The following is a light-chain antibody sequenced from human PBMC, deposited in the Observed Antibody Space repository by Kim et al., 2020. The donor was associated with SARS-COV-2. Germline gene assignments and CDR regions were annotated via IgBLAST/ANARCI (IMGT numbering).Light chain of an antibody. CDR3: QLYYDWHQ. J-gene: IGKJ2*01. CDR1: RTIGSK. V-gene: IGKV3D-15*01. CDR2: DAS. Sequence: LSLPPGEIVTLSCRASRTIGSKLAWYQHKPGQAPRLLIYDASTRATGIPARFSGSGSGTEFTLTISSLQSEDFAVYFCQLYYDWHQFGQGTKLEI.